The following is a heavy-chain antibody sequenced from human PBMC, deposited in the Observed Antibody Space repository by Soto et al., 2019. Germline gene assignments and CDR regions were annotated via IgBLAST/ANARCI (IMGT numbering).Heavy chain of an antibody. J-gene: IGHJ5*02. CDR3: ARGSLRCSGGSCYSPWFDP. Sequence: NPSETLSLTCTVSGGSISSGGYYWSWIRQHPGKGLEWIGYIYYSGSTYYNPSLKSRVTISVDTSKNQFSLKLSSVTAADTAVYYCARGSLRCSGGSCYSPWFDPWGQGTLVTVSS. D-gene: IGHD2-15*01. CDR1: GGSISSGGYY. CDR2: IYYSGST. V-gene: IGHV4-31*03.